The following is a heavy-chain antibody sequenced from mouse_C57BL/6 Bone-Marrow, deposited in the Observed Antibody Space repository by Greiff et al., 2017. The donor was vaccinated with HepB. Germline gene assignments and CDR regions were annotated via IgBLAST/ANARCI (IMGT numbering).Heavy chain of an antibody. Sequence: QVQLQQSGAELVKPGASVKMSCKASGYTFTSYWITWVKQRPGQGLEWIGDIYPGSGSTNYNEKFKSKATLTVDTSSSTSYMQLSSLTSEDSAVYYCARSDYYGSSYYLDYWGQGTTLTVSS. CDR3: ARSDYYGSSYYLDY. CDR1: GYTFTSYW. D-gene: IGHD1-1*01. CDR2: IYPGSGST. J-gene: IGHJ2*01. V-gene: IGHV1-55*01.